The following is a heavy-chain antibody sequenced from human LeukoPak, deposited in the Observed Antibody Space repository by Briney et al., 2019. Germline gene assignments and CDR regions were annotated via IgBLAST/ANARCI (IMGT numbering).Heavy chain of an antibody. D-gene: IGHD1-1*01. CDR2: VLYSGTT. Sequence: KPSETLSLICSVSGGSISSSGYYWGWIRQPPGKGLEWIGSVLYSGTTYNNPSLKSRITISVDTSKNQFSLRLSSVTAADTAVYYCARRGKTGPLNWFDPWGQGTLVTVSS. J-gene: IGHJ5*02. CDR1: GGSISSSGYY. V-gene: IGHV4-39*01. CDR3: ARRGKTGPLNWFDP.